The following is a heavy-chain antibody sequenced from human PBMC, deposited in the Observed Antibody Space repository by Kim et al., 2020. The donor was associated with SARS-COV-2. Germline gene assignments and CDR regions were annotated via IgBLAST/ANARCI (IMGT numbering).Heavy chain of an antibody. J-gene: IGHJ5*02. CDR2: IYYSGST. CDR1: GGSISSYY. CDR3: AREIYGDYVGGWFDP. V-gene: IGHV4-59*01. D-gene: IGHD4-17*01. Sequence: SETLSLTCTVSGGSISSYYWSWIRQPPGKGLEWIGYIYYSGSTNYNPSLKSRVTISVDTSKNQFSLKLSSVTAADTAVYYCAREIYGDYVGGWFDPWGQGTLVTVSS.